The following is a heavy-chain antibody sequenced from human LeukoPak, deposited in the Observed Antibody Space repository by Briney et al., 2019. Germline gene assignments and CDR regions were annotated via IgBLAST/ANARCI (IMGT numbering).Heavy chain of an antibody. D-gene: IGHD5-18*01. J-gene: IGHJ4*02. Sequence: GGSLRLSCAASGFTFSSYNMNWVRQAPGKGLEWVSYISLSHTMILLADSVKGRFTISRDNSKNTLYLQMNSLRVEDTAVYYCARGSGYSYGFTGRERTKSRLDYWGQGTLVTVSS. CDR1: GFTFSSYN. CDR3: ARGSGYSYGFTGRERTKSRLDY. V-gene: IGHV3-48*01. CDR2: ISLSHTMI.